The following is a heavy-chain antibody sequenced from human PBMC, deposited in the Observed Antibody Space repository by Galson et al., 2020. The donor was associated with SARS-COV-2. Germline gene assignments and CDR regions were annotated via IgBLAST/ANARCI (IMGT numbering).Heavy chain of an antibody. Sequence: QLGESLKISCAVSGFSFSNYWMSWVRQAPGKGLEWVANIKEDGSQKNYVDSVKGRFTISRDNAKNSLYLQMNSLTAEDTAVYYCARRWWEVDHWGQVTLVTVSS. CDR1: GFSFSNYW. CDR3: ARRWWEVDH. V-gene: IGHV3-7*04. D-gene: IGHD1-26*01. CDR2: IKEDGSQK. J-gene: IGHJ4*02.